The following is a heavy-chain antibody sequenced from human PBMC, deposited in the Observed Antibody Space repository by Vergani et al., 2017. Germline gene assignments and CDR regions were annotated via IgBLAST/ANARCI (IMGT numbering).Heavy chain of an antibody. CDR1: GFTFSSYA. J-gene: IGHJ4*02. Sequence: EVQLLESGGGLVQPGGSLRLSCAASGFTFSSYAMSWVRQAPGKGLEWVSAISGSGGSTYYADSVKGRFTISRDNSKNTLYLQMNSLRAEDTAVYYCAKFPVTMVRGVITYFDYWGQGTLVTVSS. D-gene: IGHD3-10*01. CDR2: ISGSGGST. CDR3: AKFPVTMVRGVITYFDY. V-gene: IGHV3-23*01.